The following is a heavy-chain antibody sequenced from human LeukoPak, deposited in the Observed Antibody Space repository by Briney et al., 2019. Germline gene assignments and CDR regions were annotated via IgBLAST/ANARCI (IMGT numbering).Heavy chain of an antibody. V-gene: IGHV4-34*01. CDR3: ARVAMIGYYDHWYFDL. J-gene: IGHJ2*01. D-gene: IGHD3-9*01. CDR2: VSDIGSA. Sequence: SETLSLTCAVSDGSFSGYYCSWIRQSPGKALEYIGEVSDIGSANYSPSLESRVIMSMNTSKNQATLKLTSVTAADTGVYYCARVAMIGYYDHWYFDLWGRGIPVSVSS. CDR1: DGSFSGYY.